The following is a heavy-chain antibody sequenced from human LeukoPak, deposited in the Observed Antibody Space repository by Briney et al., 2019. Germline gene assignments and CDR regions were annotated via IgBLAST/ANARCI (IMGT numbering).Heavy chain of an antibody. CDR1: GFIFSDYY. CDR3: AKDQPKYSSGWYAPLDY. Sequence: GGSLRLSCAASGFIFSDYYMSWIRQAPGKGLEWVSYISSSGSTMYYTDSVKGRFTISRDNSKNTLYLQMNSLRAEDTAVYYCAKDQPKYSSGWYAPLDYWGQGTLVTVSS. CDR2: ISSSGSTM. J-gene: IGHJ4*02. D-gene: IGHD6-19*01. V-gene: IGHV3-11*04.